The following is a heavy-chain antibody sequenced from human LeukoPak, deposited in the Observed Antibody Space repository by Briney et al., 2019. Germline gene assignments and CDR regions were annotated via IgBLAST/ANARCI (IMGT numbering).Heavy chain of an antibody. CDR3: ARDPRNKGFDP. V-gene: IGHV3-74*03. CDR1: GFTFSGYW. D-gene: IGHD1/OR15-1a*01. Sequence: GGSLRLSCAASGFTFSGYWMHWVRQAPGKGLVWVSCIKGDGSDTTYADSVKGRFTISRDNAKNTLYLQMNSLRVEDMVVYYCARDPRNKGFDPWGQGTLVTVSS. CDR2: IKGDGSDT. J-gene: IGHJ5*02.